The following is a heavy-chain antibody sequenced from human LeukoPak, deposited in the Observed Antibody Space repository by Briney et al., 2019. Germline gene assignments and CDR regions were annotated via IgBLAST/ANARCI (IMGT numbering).Heavy chain of an antibody. Sequence: GGSLRLSCAASGFTFSSYSMNWVRQAPGKGLEWVSSISSSSSYIYYADSVKGRFTISRDNAKNSLYLQMNSLRAEDTAVYYCARERRVDYYDSSGYYNPRAVDYWGQGTLVTVSS. CDR3: ARERRVDYYDSSGYYNPRAVDY. CDR1: GFTFSSYS. J-gene: IGHJ4*02. D-gene: IGHD3-22*01. CDR2: ISSSSSYI. V-gene: IGHV3-21*01.